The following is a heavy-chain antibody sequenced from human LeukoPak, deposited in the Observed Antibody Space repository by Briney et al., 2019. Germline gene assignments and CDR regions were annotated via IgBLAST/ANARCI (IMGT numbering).Heavy chain of an antibody. V-gene: IGHV3-11*01. CDR2: ISSSGSTT. D-gene: IGHD3-10*01. J-gene: IGHJ4*02. Sequence: GGSLRLSCAASGFTFSDYYMSWIRQAPGKGLEWVSYISSSGSTTYYADSVKGRFTITRDNAKNSLYLQMNSLRAEDTAVYYCARSRLWFGELYLGDYFDYWGQGTLVTVSS. CDR1: GFTFSDYY. CDR3: ARSRLWFGELYLGDYFDY.